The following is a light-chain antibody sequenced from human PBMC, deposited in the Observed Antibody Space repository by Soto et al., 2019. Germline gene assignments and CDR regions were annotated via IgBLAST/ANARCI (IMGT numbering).Light chain of an antibody. Sequence: EIVLTQSPGTLSLAPGERATLSCRASQSVSSSFLAWYQQKPGQAPRLLIYGASSRSTGMPDRFSGSGSGKDFTLTSSRLAPEEFAVYYGQQYGSSPLTFGGGTKVEIK. CDR3: QQYGSSPLT. CDR2: GAS. CDR1: QSVSSSF. V-gene: IGKV3-20*01. J-gene: IGKJ4*01.